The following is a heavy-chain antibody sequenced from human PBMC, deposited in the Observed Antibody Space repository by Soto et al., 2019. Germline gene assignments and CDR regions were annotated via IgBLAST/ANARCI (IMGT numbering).Heavy chain of an antibody. V-gene: IGHV5-51*01. CDR2: IYPGDSDT. CDR1: GYSFTNYW. D-gene: IGHD4-17*01. J-gene: IGHJ6*02. Sequence: PGESLKISFKGSGYSFTNYWNGWVPQVPGNGLEWMGIIYPGDSDTRYSPSFQGQVTISDDKSISTAYLQWSSLKASDTAMYYCARHVTTVNYYYYGMDVWGQGTTVTVSS. CDR3: ARHVTTVNYYYYGMDV.